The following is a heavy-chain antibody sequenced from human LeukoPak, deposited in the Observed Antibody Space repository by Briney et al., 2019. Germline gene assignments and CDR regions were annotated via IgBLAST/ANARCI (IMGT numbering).Heavy chain of an antibody. CDR2: INQGESQK. CDR3: ARGSTMDYYTFDI. V-gene: IGHV3-7*01. J-gene: IGHJ3*02. D-gene: IGHD3-10*01. Sequence: QTGGSLRLSCAASGFTFSSNYMSWVRQAPGKGLEWVGNINQGESQKYYVDSVKGRFTLSRDIAENSLFLQLNNLRVDDTALYYCARGSTMDYYTFDIWGQGILVTVSS. CDR1: GFTFSSNY.